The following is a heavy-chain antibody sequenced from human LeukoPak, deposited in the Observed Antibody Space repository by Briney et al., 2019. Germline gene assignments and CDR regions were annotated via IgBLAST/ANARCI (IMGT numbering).Heavy chain of an antibody. D-gene: IGHD5-12*01. J-gene: IGHJ5*02. CDR3: ARAGYSGYDYWFDP. V-gene: IGHV1-3*01. CDR2: INAGNGNT. CDR1: GYTFTSYA. Sequence: GASVKVSCKASGYTFTSYAMHWVRQAPGQRLEWMGWINAGNGNTKYSQKFQGRVTITRDTSASTAYVELSSLRSEDTAVYYCARAGYSGYDYWFDPWGQGTLVTVSS.